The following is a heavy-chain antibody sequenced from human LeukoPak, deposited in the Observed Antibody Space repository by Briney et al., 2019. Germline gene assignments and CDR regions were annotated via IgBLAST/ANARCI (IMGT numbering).Heavy chain of an antibody. CDR3: ARPHVDTALPNY. D-gene: IGHD5-18*01. CDR2: ISYDGSNK. CDR1: RFTFSSYA. J-gene: IGHJ4*02. V-gene: IGHV3-30-3*01. Sequence: GRSLRLSCAASRFTFSSYAMHWVRQAPGKGLEWVAVISYDGSNKYYADSVKGRFTISRDNSKNTLYLQMNSLRAEDTAVYYCARPHVDTALPNYWGQGTLVTVSS.